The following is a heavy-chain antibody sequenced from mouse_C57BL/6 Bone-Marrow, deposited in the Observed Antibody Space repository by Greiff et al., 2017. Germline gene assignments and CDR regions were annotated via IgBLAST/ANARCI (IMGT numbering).Heavy chain of an antibody. V-gene: IGHV1-47*01. CDR2: FHPYNDDT. Sequence: VKLQESGAELVKPGASVKMSCKASGYTFTTYPIEWMKQNHGKSLEWIGNFHPYNDDTKYNEKFKGKATLTVEKSSSTVYLELSRLTSDDSAVYYCARGGGSSFLYFDVWGTGTTVTVSS. D-gene: IGHD1-1*01. CDR3: ARGGGSSFLYFDV. J-gene: IGHJ1*03. CDR1: GYTFTTYP.